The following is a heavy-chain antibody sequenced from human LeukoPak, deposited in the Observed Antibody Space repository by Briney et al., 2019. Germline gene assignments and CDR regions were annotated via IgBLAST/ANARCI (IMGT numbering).Heavy chain of an antibody. J-gene: IGHJ4*02. Sequence: GGSLSLSCAASGFTFSDYYMSWIRQAPGKGLEWLSSISGSSSPIYYPHSAKGRFTISRDNDKKSLYLQMNSLRAEDTAVYYCARDWDGSGSYYDYWGQGTLVTVSS. V-gene: IGHV3-11*01. D-gene: IGHD3-10*01. CDR1: GFTFSDYY. CDR3: ARDWDGSGSYYDY. CDR2: ISGSSSPI.